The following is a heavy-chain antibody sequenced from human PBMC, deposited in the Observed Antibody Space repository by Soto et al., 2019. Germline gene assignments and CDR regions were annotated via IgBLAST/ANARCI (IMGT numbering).Heavy chain of an antibody. CDR1: GYTFTSYA. J-gene: IGHJ3*02. CDR3: ARGASSGYGVFDI. CDR2: INAGNGNT. Sequence: ASVKVSCKASGYTFTSYAMHWVRQAPGQRLEWMGWINAGNGNTKYSQKFQGRVTITRDTSASTAYMELSSLRSEDTAVYYCARGASSGYGVFDIWGKGTMVTVSS. V-gene: IGHV1-3*01. D-gene: IGHD3-22*01.